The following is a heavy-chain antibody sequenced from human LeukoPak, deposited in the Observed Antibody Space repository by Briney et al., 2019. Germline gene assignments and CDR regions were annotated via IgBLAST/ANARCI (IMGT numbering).Heavy chain of an antibody. J-gene: IGHJ4*02. V-gene: IGHV4-34*01. D-gene: IGHD4-17*01. CDR3: AATTTVTMGNFDY. CDR1: GGSISSYY. CDR2: INHSGST. Sequence: SETLSLTCTVSGGSISSYYWSWIRQPPGKGLEWIGEINHSGSTNYNPSLKSRVTISVDTSKNQFSLKLSSVTAADTAVYYCAATTTVTMGNFDYWGQGTLVTVSS.